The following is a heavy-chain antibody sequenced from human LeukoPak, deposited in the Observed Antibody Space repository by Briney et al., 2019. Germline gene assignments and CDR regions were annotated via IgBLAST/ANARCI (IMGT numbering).Heavy chain of an antibody. CDR3: AKDEAAGTPNFFDS. D-gene: IGHD6-13*01. J-gene: IGHJ4*02. Sequence: PGGSLRLSCAASGFTFDDYAMHWVRQAPGKGLEWVSGISASGGSTYYADSVKGRFTISRDNSKNTLSLQMNSLRADDTAIYYCAKDEAAGTPNFFDSWGLGTLVTVSS. CDR2: ISASGGST. CDR1: GFTFDDYA. V-gene: IGHV3-23*01.